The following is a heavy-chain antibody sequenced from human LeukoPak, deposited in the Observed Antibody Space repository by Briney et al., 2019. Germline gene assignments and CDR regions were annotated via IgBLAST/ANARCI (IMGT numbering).Heavy chain of an antibody. Sequence: PGGSLRLSCAPSGFTFSNYWMSWVRQAPGEGLEWVANIKEDGSETYYVDSVKGRFTISRDNARNSLYLQMNSLRAEDTAVYYCASGRQLGYWGQGTLVTVSS. J-gene: IGHJ4*02. D-gene: IGHD6-13*01. V-gene: IGHV3-7*01. CDR1: GFTFSNYW. CDR3: ASGRQLGY. CDR2: IKEDGSET.